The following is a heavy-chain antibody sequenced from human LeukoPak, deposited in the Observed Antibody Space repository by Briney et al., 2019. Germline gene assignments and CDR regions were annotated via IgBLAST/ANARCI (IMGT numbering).Heavy chain of an antibody. V-gene: IGHV4-39*01. CDR2: IYYSGST. Sequence: SETLSLTCTVSGGSISSSSYYWGWIRQPPGKGLEWIGSIYYSGSTYYNPSLKSRVTISVDTSKNQFSLKLSSVTAADTAVYYCARHKVRDWFDPWGQGTLVTVSS. CDR3: ARHKVRDWFDP. J-gene: IGHJ5*02. CDR1: GGSISSSSYY.